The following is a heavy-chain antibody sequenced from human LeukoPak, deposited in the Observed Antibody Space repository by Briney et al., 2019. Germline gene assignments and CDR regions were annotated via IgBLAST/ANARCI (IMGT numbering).Heavy chain of an antibody. J-gene: IGHJ4*02. CDR3: TTELGIRMSGRTGYYFDY. D-gene: IGHD3-3*02. CDR2: IKSKPDGATT. V-gene: IGHV3-15*01. Sequence: GGSPRLCCAASGFTFTNAWMSWVRQTPGKGLEWVGRIKSKPDGATTDYAAPVKGRFTISRDISWHTMYMEMNSLKTEDTAVYYCTTELGIRMSGRTGYYFDYGGQGTLVTVSS. CDR1: GFTFTNAW.